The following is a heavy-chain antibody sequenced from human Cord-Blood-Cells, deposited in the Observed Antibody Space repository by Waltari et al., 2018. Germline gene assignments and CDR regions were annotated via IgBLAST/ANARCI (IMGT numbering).Heavy chain of an antibody. CDR2: ISYDGSNK. Sequence: QVQLVESGGGVVQPGRSLRLSCAASGFTFSSYGMHWVRQAPGKWLEWVAVISYDGSNKYDADSVKGRFTISRDNSKNTLYLQMNSLRAEDTAVYYCVPLTDYFLGYWGQGTLVTVSS. V-gene: IGHV3-30*03. D-gene: IGHD4-17*01. CDR1: GFTFSSYG. CDR3: VPLTDYFLGY. J-gene: IGHJ4*02.